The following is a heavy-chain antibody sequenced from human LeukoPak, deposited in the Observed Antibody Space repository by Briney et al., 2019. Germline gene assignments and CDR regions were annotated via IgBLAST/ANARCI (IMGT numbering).Heavy chain of an antibody. Sequence: GGSLRLSCAASGFTFSSYSMNWVRQAPGKGLEWVSSISSSRTYIYYADSVKGRFTISRDNAKNSLYLQMNSLRVEDTAVYYCARLYAIPSYYYYYYMDVWGKGTTVTVSS. CDR1: GFTFSSYS. D-gene: IGHD2-8*01. CDR2: ISSSRTYI. CDR3: ARLYAIPSYYYYYYMDV. J-gene: IGHJ6*03. V-gene: IGHV3-21*01.